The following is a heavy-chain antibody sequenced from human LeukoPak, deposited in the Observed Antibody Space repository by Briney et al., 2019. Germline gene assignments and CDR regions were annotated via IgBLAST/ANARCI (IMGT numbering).Heavy chain of an antibody. J-gene: IGHJ4*02. D-gene: IGHD6-19*01. CDR1: GFTFSNYW. V-gene: IGHV3-7*01. CDR2: IKQDGSEK. CDR3: ARASSSSGWFGYLDY. Sequence: GGSLRLSCAVSGFTFSNYWMNWVRHAPGKGLEWVANIKQDGSEKYYVDSVKGRFTISRDNAKNPLYLQMNSLRAEDTAVYYCARASSSSGWFGYLDYWGQGTLVTVSS.